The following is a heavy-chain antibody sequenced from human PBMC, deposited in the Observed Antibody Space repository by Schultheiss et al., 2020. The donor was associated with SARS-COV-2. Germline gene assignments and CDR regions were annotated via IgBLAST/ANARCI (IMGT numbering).Heavy chain of an antibody. CDR3: ARDGRSRIAARNWFDP. CDR2: IRSKAYGGTT. CDR1: GFTFGDYA. Sequence: GGSLRLSCTASGFTFGDYAMSWVRQAPGKGLEWVGFIRSKAYGGTTEYAASVKGRFTISRDDSKSIAYLQMNSLRAEDTAVYYCARDGRSRIAARNWFDPWGQGTLVTVSS. V-gene: IGHV3-49*04. J-gene: IGHJ5*02. D-gene: IGHD6-6*01.